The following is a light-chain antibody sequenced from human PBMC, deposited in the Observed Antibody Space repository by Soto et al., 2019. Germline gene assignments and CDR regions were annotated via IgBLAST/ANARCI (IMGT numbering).Light chain of an antibody. CDR1: QSLVHSDGDTY. Sequence: DVVLTQAPLSSPVALGQPASISCRSSQSLVHSDGDTYLSWLQQRPGQPPRLLIYKISNRFSGVPDRFSGRGAGTDFTLKISRLEAEDVGIYYCTQSKHFPRTFGQGTKVEIK. CDR2: KIS. CDR3: TQSKHFPRT. V-gene: IGKV2-24*01. J-gene: IGKJ1*01.